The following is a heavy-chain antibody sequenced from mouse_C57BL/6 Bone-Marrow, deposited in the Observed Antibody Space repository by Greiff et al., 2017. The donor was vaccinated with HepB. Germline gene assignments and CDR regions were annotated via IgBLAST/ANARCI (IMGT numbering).Heavy chain of an antibody. D-gene: IGHD1-1*01. V-gene: IGHV5-4*03. CDR1: GFTFSSYA. Sequence: EVKLVESGGGLVKPGGSLKLSCAASGFTFSSYAMSWVRQTPEKRLEWVATISDGGSYTYYPDNVKGRFTITRDNAENNLYLHMSHLMSEDTAMYYCAKGRSSHYAMDYWGRGTSVTVTS. CDR3: AKGRSSHYAMDY. J-gene: IGHJ4*01. CDR2: ISDGGSYT.